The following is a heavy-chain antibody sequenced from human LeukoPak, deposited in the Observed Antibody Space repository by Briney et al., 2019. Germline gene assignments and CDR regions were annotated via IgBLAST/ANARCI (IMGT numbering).Heavy chain of an antibody. CDR2: INPNSGGT. D-gene: IGHD3-22*01. CDR3: ARGRATMIVATLAYYYYGMDV. J-gene: IGHJ6*02. CDR1: GYTFTGYY. V-gene: IGHV1-2*02. Sequence: ASVKVSCKASGYTFTGYYMHWVRQAPGQGLEWMGWINPNSGGTNYAQKLQGRVTMTTDTSTSTAYMELRSLRSDDTAVYYCARGRATMIVATLAYYYYGMDVWGQGTTVTVSS.